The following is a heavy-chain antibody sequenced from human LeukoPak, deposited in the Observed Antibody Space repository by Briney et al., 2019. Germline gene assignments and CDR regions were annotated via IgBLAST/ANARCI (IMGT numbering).Heavy chain of an antibody. Sequence: SVTVSCKASGGTFTSYAISWVRQAPGQGLEWMGGIIPIFGTANYAQKFQGRVTITADESTSTAYMELSSLRSEDTAVYYCANGKYSGYVGLYYFDYWGQGTLVTVSS. CDR3: ANGKYSGYVGLYYFDY. CDR2: IIPIFGTA. D-gene: IGHD3-22*01. J-gene: IGHJ4*02. V-gene: IGHV1-69*13. CDR1: GGTFTSYA.